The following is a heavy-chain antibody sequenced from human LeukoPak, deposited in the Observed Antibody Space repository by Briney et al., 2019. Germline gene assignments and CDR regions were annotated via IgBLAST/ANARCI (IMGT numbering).Heavy chain of an antibody. Sequence: SITGTVSGGSVYTYYWSWIRQSPGKGLEWIGRNNHIGSTMYNPSLNSRATISVDTSRNQFSLKLTSVSAADTAVYYCARVGPSGYDYYFDYWGQGTLVTVSS. V-gene: IGHV4-59*02. CDR2: NNHIGST. CDR1: GGSVYTYY. D-gene: IGHD5-12*01. CDR3: ARVGPSGYDYYFDY. J-gene: IGHJ4*02.